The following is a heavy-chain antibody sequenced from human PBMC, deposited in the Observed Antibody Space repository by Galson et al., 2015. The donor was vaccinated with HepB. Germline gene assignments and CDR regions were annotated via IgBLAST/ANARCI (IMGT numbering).Heavy chain of an antibody. V-gene: IGHV3-66*01. Sequence: SLRLSCAASGFTVSSNYMSWVRQAPGKGLEWVSVIYSGGSTYYADSVKGRFTISRDNSKNTLYLQMNSLRAEDTAVYYCARDLLRWEPRDDYWGQGTLVTVSS. D-gene: IGHD4-23*01. J-gene: IGHJ4*02. CDR1: GFTVSSNY. CDR2: IYSGGST. CDR3: ARDLLRWEPRDDY.